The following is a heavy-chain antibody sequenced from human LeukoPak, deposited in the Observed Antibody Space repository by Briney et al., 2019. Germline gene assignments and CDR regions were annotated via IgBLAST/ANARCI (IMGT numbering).Heavy chain of an antibody. Sequence: ASVNVSCKPSGYTFTSYGISWVRQAPGQGLEWMGWISAYNGNTNYAQKLQGRVTMTTDTSTTTAHMELSSLRSDDTAVYYCARDRGGYSGRSYFDYWGQGTLVTVSS. J-gene: IGHJ4*02. CDR2: ISAYNGNT. CDR1: GYTFTSYG. CDR3: ARDRGGYSGRSYFDY. D-gene: IGHD1-26*01. V-gene: IGHV1-18*01.